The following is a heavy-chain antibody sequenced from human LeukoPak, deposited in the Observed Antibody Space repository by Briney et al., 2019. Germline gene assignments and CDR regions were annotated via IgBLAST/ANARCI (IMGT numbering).Heavy chain of an antibody. CDR1: GGTFSSYA. V-gene: IGHV1-69*06. J-gene: IGHJ3*02. CDR2: IIPIFGTA. CDR3: ARRGSNDEYAFDI. D-gene: IGHD4-11*01. Sequence: SVKVSCKASGGTFSSYAISWVRQAPGQGLEWMGGIIPIFGTANYAQEFQGRVTITADKSTSTAYMELSSLRSEDTAVYYCARRGSNDEYAFDIWGQGTMVTVSS.